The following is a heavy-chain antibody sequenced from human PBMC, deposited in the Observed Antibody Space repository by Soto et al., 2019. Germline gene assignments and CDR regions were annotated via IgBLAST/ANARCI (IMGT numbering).Heavy chain of an antibody. J-gene: IGHJ4*02. D-gene: IGHD3-16*01. CDR2: IGTAGDP. CDR1: GFTFSSYD. V-gene: IGHV3-13*05. Sequence: GGSLRLSCAASGFTFSSYDMHWVRQATGKGLEWVSAIGTAGDPYYPGSVKGRFTISRENAKNSLYLQMNSLRAGDTAVYYCARGSPRGRSLLAEFDYWGQGTLVTVSS. CDR3: ARGSPRGRSLLAEFDY.